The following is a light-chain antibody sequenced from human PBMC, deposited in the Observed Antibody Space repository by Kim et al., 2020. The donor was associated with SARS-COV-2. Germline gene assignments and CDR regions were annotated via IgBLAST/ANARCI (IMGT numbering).Light chain of an antibody. Sequence: EIVLTQSPGTLSLSPGVRATLSCRASQSVASNHLAWFQQKPGQAPRLLIYGTSSRATGIPDRFSASESGTDFTLTISRLEPEDFAVYYCQQYDRSPYTFGQGTKLEI. CDR3: QQYDRSPYT. V-gene: IGKV3-20*01. CDR1: QSVASNH. CDR2: GTS. J-gene: IGKJ2*01.